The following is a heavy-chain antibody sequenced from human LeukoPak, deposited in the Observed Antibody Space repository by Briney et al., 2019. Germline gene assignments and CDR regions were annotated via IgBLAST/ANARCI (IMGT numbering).Heavy chain of an antibody. V-gene: IGHV4-39*01. Sequence: ETLSLTCTVSGGSISSSSYYWGWIRQPPGKGLEWIGSIYYSGSTYYNPSLKSRVTISVDTSKNQFSLKLSSVTAADTAVYYCARVVRGNNWFDPWGQGTLVTVSS. CDR1: GGSISSSSYY. J-gene: IGHJ5*02. CDR2: IYYSGST. D-gene: IGHD3-10*01. CDR3: ARVVRGNNWFDP.